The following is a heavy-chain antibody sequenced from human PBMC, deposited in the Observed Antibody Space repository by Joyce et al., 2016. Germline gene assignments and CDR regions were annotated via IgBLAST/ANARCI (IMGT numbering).Heavy chain of an antibody. J-gene: IGHJ4*02. Sequence: EVQMVQSGAEVKKPGESLKISCQGSEYRFPNYWSGWVCQMPGKGLECMGIGFPDDSNARYSPSFQGQVTISVDKSINTAYLQWSSLRASDTAMYYCARVKVTRGYAYGLGGFDYWGQGTLVTVSS. CDR2: GFPDDSNA. V-gene: IGHV5-51*01. D-gene: IGHD2-15*01. CDR3: ARVKVTRGYAYGLGGFDY. CDR1: EYRFPNYW.